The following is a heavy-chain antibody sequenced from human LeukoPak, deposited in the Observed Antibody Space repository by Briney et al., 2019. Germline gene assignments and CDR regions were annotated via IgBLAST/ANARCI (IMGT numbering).Heavy chain of an antibody. CDR2: IRSKANSYAT. D-gene: IGHD4-17*01. J-gene: IGHJ6*02. CDR1: GFTFSGSA. CDR3: TSSTEYYYYGMDV. V-gene: IGHV3-73*01. Sequence: GGSLRLSCAASGFTFSGSAMHWVRQASGKGLEWVGRIRSKANSYATAYAASVKGRFTISRDDSKNTAYLQMNSLKTEDTAVYYCTSSTEYYYYGMDVWGQGTTVTVSS.